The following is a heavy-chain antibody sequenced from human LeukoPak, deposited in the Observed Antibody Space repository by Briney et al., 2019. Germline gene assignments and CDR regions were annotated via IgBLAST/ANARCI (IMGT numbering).Heavy chain of an antibody. CDR1: GFTVSNNY. CDR2: FYSGGST. CDR3: ARGMQLWFRGLSMDV. V-gene: IGHV3-53*01. D-gene: IGHD5-18*01. J-gene: IGHJ6*02. Sequence: GGSLRLSCAASGFTVSNNYMSWVRQAPGKGLEWVSVFYSGGSTYYADSVKGRFTSSRDNAKNSLYLQMNSLRAEDTAIYYCARGMQLWFRGLSMDVWGQGAMVTVSS.